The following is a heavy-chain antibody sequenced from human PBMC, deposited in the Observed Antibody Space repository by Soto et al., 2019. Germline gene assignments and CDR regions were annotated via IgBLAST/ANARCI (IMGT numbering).Heavy chain of an antibody. CDR3: AKDGVFGKLLLSNFDS. V-gene: IGHV3-30*18. J-gene: IGHJ4*02. Sequence: GGSLRLSCAASGFTFSNYNMHWVRQAPGKGLEWVALISYDGSNKYYVDSVKGRFTISRDNSRNTLFLQMDSLRDEDTAVYYCAKDGVFGKLLLSNFDSWGQGTLVTVSS. CDR2: ISYDGSNK. D-gene: IGHD3-10*01. CDR1: GFTFSNYN.